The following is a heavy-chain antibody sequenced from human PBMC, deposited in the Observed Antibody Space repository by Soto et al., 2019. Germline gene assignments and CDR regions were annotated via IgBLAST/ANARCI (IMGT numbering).Heavy chain of an antibody. J-gene: IGHJ6*02. Sequence: GGSLRLSCAASGFTFSSYSMNWFRQAPGKGLEWVSYISSNSGTIYYADSVRGRFTISRDNAKNSLYLQMNSLRVEDTALYYCVKDKDYFGSGNNYYYYYGMDVWGQGTTVTVSS. CDR2: ISSNSGTI. D-gene: IGHD3-10*01. CDR1: GFTFSSYS. CDR3: VKDKDYFGSGNNYYYYYGMDV. V-gene: IGHV3-48*04.